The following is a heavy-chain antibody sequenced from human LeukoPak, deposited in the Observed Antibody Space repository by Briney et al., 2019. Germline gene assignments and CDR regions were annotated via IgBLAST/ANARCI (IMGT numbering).Heavy chain of an antibody. Sequence: PGGSLRLSCAASGFKFSDYYMSWIRQAPGKGLEWVAYSSSSGTMLFYADSVRGRFSLSRDNAKNSLDLQMNSLRAEDTAVYYCARHPPGMSNSLWDYWGQGVLVTVSS. CDR3: ARHPPGMSNSLWDY. CDR2: SSSSGTML. J-gene: IGHJ4*02. CDR1: GFKFSDYY. V-gene: IGHV3-11*04. D-gene: IGHD4-23*01.